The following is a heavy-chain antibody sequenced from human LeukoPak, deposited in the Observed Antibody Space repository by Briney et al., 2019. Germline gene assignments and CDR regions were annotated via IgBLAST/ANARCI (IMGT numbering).Heavy chain of an antibody. Sequence: GGPLRLSCAASGFTFSSYEMNWVRQAPGKGLEWVSYISSSGSTIYYADSVKGRFTISRDNAKNSLYLQMNSLRAEDTAVYYCAGGAVAGNLFDYWGQGTLVTVSS. V-gene: IGHV3-48*03. CDR2: ISSSGSTI. J-gene: IGHJ4*02. CDR3: AGGAVAGNLFDY. D-gene: IGHD6-19*01. CDR1: GFTFSSYE.